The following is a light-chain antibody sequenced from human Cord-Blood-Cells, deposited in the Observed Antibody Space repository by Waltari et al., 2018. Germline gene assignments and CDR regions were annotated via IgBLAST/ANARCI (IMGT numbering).Light chain of an antibody. CDR1: KLGDKY. Sequence: SYELTQPPSVSVSPGQTASITCSGDKLGDKYACWYQQKPGQSPVLVIYQDSKRPSGIPERFSGSNSGNTATLTISGTQAMDEADYYCQAWDSSTNWVLGGGTKLTVL. V-gene: IGLV3-1*01. J-gene: IGLJ3*02. CDR3: QAWDSSTNWV. CDR2: QDS.